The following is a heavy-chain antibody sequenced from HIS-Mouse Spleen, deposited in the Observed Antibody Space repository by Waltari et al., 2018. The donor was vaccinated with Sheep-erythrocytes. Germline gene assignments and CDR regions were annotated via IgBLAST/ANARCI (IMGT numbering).Heavy chain of an antibody. D-gene: IGHD4-17*01. CDR1: GFTFSSYS. CDR3: ARVAAVTTYYFDY. V-gene: IGHV3-21*01. Sequence: EVQLVESGGGLVKPGGSLRLSCAASGFTFSSYSMNWVRQAPGKGLEWVSSISSSSSYIYYADSVKGRFTISRDNAQNSLYLQMNSLRAEDTAVYYCARVAAVTTYYFDYWGQGTLVTVSS. CDR2: ISSSSSYI. J-gene: IGHJ4*02.